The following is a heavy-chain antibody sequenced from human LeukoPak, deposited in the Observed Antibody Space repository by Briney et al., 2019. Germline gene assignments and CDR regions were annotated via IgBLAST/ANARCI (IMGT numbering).Heavy chain of an antibody. D-gene: IGHD1-1*01. CDR3: ARDGLERQFGY. J-gene: IGHJ4*02. CDR2: IIPILGIA. V-gene: IGHV1-69*04. CDR1: GGTFSSYA. Sequence: ASVKVSCKASGGTFSSYAISWVRQAPGQGLEWMGRIIPILGIANYAQKFQGRVTITADKSTSTAYMELSSLRSEDTAVYYCARDGLERQFGYWGQGTLVTVSS.